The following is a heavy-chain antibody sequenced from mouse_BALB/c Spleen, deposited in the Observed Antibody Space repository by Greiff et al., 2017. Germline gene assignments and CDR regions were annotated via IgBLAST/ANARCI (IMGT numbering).Heavy chain of an antibody. Sequence: EVQGVESGGGLVQPGGSLRLSCATSGFTFTDYYMSWVRQPPGKALEWLGFIRNKANGYTTEYSASVKGRFTISRDNSQSILYLQMNTLRAEDSATYYCARDMAYYGNYDWYFDVWGAGTTVTVSS. D-gene: IGHD2-10*01. CDR2: IRNKANGYTT. CDR1: GFTFTDYY. J-gene: IGHJ1*01. CDR3: ARDMAYYGNYDWYFDV. V-gene: IGHV7-3*02.